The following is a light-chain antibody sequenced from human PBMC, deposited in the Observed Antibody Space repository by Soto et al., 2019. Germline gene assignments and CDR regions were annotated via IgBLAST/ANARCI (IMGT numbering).Light chain of an antibody. CDR2: GAS. CDR3: QHSGGSPQRT. CDR1: QSVSGGN. Sequence: EIVLTQSPGTLSLSPGERATLSCRASQSVSGGNLAWYQQRPGQAPRLLIYGASSRATGIPDRFSGSGSGTDFTLTISRLEPEDFAVYYCQHSGGSPQRTFGQGTKVEIK. J-gene: IGKJ1*01. V-gene: IGKV3-20*01.